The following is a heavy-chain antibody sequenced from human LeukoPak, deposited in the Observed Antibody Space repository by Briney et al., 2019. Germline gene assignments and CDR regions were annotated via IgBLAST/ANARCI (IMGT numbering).Heavy chain of an antibody. CDR2: IWYDGSNK. V-gene: IGHV3-33*06. J-gene: IGHJ4*02. Sequence: PGGPLRLSCAASGFTFSSYGMHWVRQAPGKGLEWVAVIWYDGSNKYYADSVKGRFTISRDNSKNTLYLQMNSLRAEDTAVYYCAKDPIRYGSGSYVDYWGQGTLVTVSS. CDR1: GFTFSSYG. CDR3: AKDPIRYGSGSYVDY. D-gene: IGHD3-10*01.